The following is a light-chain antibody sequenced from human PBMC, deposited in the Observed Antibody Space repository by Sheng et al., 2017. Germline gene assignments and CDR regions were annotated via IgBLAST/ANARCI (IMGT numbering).Light chain of an antibody. CDR3: QQYDKWPLP. Sequence: EIVLTQSPGTLSLSPGERATFSCRASQSVSSNSLAWYQHKPGQPPRLLIYDASSRATGIPDRFSGSGSGTDFTLTISSLQPDDFAVYYCQQYDKWPLPFGEGPRWRSN. V-gene: IGKV3-20*01. CDR1: QSVSSNS. CDR2: DAS. J-gene: IGKJ4*01.